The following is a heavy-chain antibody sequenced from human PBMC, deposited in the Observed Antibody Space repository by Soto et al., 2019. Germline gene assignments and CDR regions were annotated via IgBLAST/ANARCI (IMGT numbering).Heavy chain of an antibody. CDR1: GFTFSSYG. D-gene: IGHD6-6*01. Sequence: QVQLVESGGGVVQPGRSLRLSCAASGFTFSSYGMHWVRQAPGKGLEWVAVIWYDGSNKYYADSVKGRFTISRDNSKNTLYLQMNSLRAEDTAVYYCAREAARAPFDYWGPGTLVTVSS. J-gene: IGHJ4*02. CDR2: IWYDGSNK. CDR3: AREAARAPFDY. V-gene: IGHV3-33*01.